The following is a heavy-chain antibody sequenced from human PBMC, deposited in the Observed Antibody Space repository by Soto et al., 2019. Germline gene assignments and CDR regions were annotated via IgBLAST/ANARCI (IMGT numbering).Heavy chain of an antibody. J-gene: IGHJ6*02. D-gene: IGHD1-1*01. V-gene: IGHV4-59*01. Sequence: SETLSLTCTLSGGSISSCYWSWIRQTPGKGLEWIGYVYFSGSTNYNPSLKSRVLISIDASRNQFSLKLNSVTAAGTAVYYCTRDLDIGHRVFGQSNVWGQGKSLTISS. CDR2: VYFSGST. CDR3: TRDLDIGHRVFGQSNV. CDR1: GGSISSCY.